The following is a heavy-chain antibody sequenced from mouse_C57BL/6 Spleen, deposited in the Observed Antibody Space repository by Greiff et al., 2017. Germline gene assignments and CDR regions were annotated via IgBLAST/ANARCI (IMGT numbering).Heavy chain of an antibody. CDR2: ISYDGSN. Sequence: VQLKESGPGLVKPSQSLSLTCSVTGYSITSGYYWNWIRQFPGNKLEWMGYISYDGSNNYNPSLKNRISITRDTSKNQFFLTLNSVTTEDTAAYYCARDRNYCDSSYGYFDVWGTGTTVTVSS. V-gene: IGHV3-6*01. CDR1: GYSITSGYY. D-gene: IGHD1-1*01. J-gene: IGHJ1*03. CDR3: ARDRNYCDSSYGYFDV.